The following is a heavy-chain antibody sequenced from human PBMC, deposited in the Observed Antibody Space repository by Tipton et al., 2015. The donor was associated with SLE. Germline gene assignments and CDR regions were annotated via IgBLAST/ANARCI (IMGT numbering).Heavy chain of an antibody. J-gene: IGHJ4*02. CDR1: GYSIITGYY. Sequence: TLSLTCDISGYSIITGYYWGWIRQPPGKGLEWIGNIYHSGRTYSNPSLESRVIISVDASKNQIFLKLTSVTAADTATYYCARWGDYGDFRGRGTLVTVSS. D-gene: IGHD3-16*01. CDR2: IYHSGRT. CDR3: ARWGDYGDF. V-gene: IGHV4-38-2*01.